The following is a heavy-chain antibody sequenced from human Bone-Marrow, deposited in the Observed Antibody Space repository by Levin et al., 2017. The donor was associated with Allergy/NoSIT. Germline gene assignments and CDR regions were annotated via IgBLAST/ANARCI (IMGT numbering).Heavy chain of an antibody. J-gene: IGHJ6*02. D-gene: IGHD2-2*01. Sequence: GESLKISCAASGFTFRNAWLNWVRQTPGKGLEWVGRIQRNKDGGTTDYAAPVKGRFTISRDDSKDTLYLHMNSLKPEDTAIYYCTTDNCSPTRWQRLYYYGIDVWGQGTTVTVSS. CDR2: IQRNKDGGTT. V-gene: IGHV3-15*07. CDR1: GFTFRNAW. CDR3: TTDNCSPTRWQRLYYYGIDV.